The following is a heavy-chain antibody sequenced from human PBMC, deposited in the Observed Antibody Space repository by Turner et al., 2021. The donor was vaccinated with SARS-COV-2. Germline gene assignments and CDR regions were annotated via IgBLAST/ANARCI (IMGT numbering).Heavy chain of an antibody. CDR3: ARLMDTAMDYYGMDV. V-gene: IGHV4-39*01. D-gene: IGHD5-18*01. CDR2: IYYSGIT. CDR1: CGSISSSTYY. J-gene: IGHJ6*02. Sequence: QLQLQESGPGLVKPSETLSLTCTVACGSISSSTYYWGWIRQPPGTGLEWIGNIYYSGITYYNPSLKSRVTISVDTSKNQFSLKLSSVTAADTAVYYCARLMDTAMDYYGMDVWGQGTTVTVSS.